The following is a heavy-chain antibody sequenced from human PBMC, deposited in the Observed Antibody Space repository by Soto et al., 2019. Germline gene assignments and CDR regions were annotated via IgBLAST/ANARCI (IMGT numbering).Heavy chain of an antibody. Sequence: PSETLSLTCTVSGGSISSYYWSWIRQPPGKGLEWIGYIYYSGSTNYNPSLKSRVTISVDTSKNQFSLKLSSVTAADTAVYYCARAREQQPPFDPWGQGTLVTVSS. V-gene: IGHV4-59*01. CDR3: ARAREQQPPFDP. J-gene: IGHJ5*02. D-gene: IGHD6-13*01. CDR1: GGSISSYY. CDR2: IYYSGST.